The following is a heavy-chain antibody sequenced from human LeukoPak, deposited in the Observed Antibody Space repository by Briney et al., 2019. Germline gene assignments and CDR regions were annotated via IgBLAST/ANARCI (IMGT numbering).Heavy chain of an antibody. CDR1: GGTFSSYA. V-gene: IGHV1-69*13. CDR3: PRVHRYGSGSYYLDY. D-gene: IGHD3-10*01. CDR2: IIPIFGTA. J-gene: IGHJ4*02. Sequence: SVKVSCKASGGTFSSYAISWVRHAPGQGLEWMGRIIPIFGTANYAQKFQGRVTITSDDSSRTASIELSLLLSAAPAVYYFPRVHRYGSGSYYLDYWGQGTLVTVSS.